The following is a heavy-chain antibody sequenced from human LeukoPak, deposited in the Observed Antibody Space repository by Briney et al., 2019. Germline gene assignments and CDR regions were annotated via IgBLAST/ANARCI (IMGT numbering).Heavy chain of an antibody. J-gene: IGHJ6*02. Sequence: SVKVSCKASGGTFSSYAISWVRQAPGQGLEWMGGTIPIFGTANYAQKFQGRVTITADESTSTAYMELSSLRSEDTAVYYCARVTPYYYYGMDVWGQGTTVTVSS. CDR1: GGTFSSYA. CDR3: ARVTPYYYYGMDV. V-gene: IGHV1-69*01. D-gene: IGHD4-23*01. CDR2: TIPIFGTA.